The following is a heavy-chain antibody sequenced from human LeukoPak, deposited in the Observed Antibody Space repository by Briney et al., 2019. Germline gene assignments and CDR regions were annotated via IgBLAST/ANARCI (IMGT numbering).Heavy chain of an antibody. V-gene: IGHV3-74*01. CDR1: GFTFSSYW. CDR3: ARAEYSSGWYSYYFDY. J-gene: IGHJ4*02. Sequence: PGGSLRLSCAASGFTFSSYWMHWVRQAPGKGLVWVSRINSDGSSTSYADSVKGRFTISRDNAKNTLYLQMNSLRAEDTAVYYCARAEYSSGWYSYYFDYWGQGTLVTVSS. CDR2: INSDGSST. D-gene: IGHD6-19*01.